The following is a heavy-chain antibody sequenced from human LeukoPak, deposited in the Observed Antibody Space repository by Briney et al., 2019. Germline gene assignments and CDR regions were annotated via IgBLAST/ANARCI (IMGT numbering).Heavy chain of an antibody. D-gene: IGHD6-19*01. CDR3: ARQGPVAGTTIPFAY. CDR2: IYPGDSDT. CDR1: GYSFTSYW. J-gene: IGHJ4*02. V-gene: IGHV5-51*01. Sequence: GESLKISCKGSGYSFTSYWIGWVRQMPGKGLEWMGIIYPGDSDTRYSPSFQGQVTISADKSISTAYLQWSSLKASDTAMYYCARQGPVAGTTIPFAYWGQGTLVTVSS.